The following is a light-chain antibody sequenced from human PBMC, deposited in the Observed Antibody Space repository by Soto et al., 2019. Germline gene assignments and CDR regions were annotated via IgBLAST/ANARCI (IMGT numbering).Light chain of an antibody. CDR3: QQYGSSPLT. CDR2: GAS. J-gene: IGKJ4*01. CDR1: QSVSSSY. Sequence: EIVLTQSPGTLSLSPGERATLSCRASQSVSSSYLAWYQQKPGQAPRLLIYGASTRATGIPDRFSGSGSGTDFPFTIIRLESEDFAVYFCQQYGSSPLTFGGGTKVEIK. V-gene: IGKV3-20*01.